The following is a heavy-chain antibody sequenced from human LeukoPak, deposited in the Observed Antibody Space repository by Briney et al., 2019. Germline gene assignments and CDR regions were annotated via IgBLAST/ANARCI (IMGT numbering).Heavy chain of an antibody. CDR3: ARHLSTYYDSSGYSYYFDY. V-gene: IGHV4-59*08. CDR1: GGSISSYY. CDR2: IYYSGST. D-gene: IGHD3-22*01. J-gene: IGHJ4*02. Sequence: KPSETLSLTCTVSGGSISSYYWSWIRQPPGKGLEWIGYIYYSGSTNYNPSLKSRVTISVDTSKNQFSLKLSSVTAADTAVYCCARHLSTYYDSSGYSYYFDYWGQGTLVTVSS.